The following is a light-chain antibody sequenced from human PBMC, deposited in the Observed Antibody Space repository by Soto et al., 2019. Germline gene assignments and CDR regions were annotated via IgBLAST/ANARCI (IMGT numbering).Light chain of an antibody. CDR3: QQYGSSPTT. CDR2: NAS. Sequence: IVLTQSPATLSVSLGERATLSCRASQSVSSNLAWYQQKPGQAPRLLISNASNRATGIPARFSGSGSGTDFTLTISSLEAEDFAVYFCQQYGSSPTTFGQGTKVDI. V-gene: IGKV3-11*01. CDR1: QSVSSN. J-gene: IGKJ1*01.